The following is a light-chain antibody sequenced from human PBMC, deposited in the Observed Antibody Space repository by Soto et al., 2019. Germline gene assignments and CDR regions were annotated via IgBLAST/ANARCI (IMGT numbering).Light chain of an antibody. CDR1: ESVRTN. CDR2: GAS. CDR3: QQYNNWPPRT. Sequence: ETVVTQSPATLSVSPGETATLSCRASESVRTNLAWYQQKPGQAPRLLIYGASNRATGITARFSGSGSGTEFTLTISSLQSEDFAVYYCQQYNNWPPRTFGQGTKVEIK. J-gene: IGKJ1*01. V-gene: IGKV3-15*01.